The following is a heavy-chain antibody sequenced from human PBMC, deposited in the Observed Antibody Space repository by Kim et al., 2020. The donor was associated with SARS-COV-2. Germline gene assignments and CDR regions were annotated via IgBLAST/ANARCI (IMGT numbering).Heavy chain of an antibody. J-gene: IGHJ6*02. V-gene: IGHV3-48*02. CDR3: TMYSSSSYYFYGMDV. D-gene: IGHD6-6*01. Sequence: DSVKGRFASSRDNAKNSLYLQMNSLRDEDTAVYYCTMYSSSSYYFYGMDVWGQGTTVTVSS.